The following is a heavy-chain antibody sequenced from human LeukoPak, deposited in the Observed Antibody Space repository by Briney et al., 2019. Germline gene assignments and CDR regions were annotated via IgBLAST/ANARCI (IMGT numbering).Heavy chain of an antibody. CDR2: IKSDGSSI. CDR3: ARDQGGSYLDTFDM. CDR1: GFIFSSYW. V-gene: IGHV3-74*01. J-gene: IGHJ3*02. Sequence: QSGGSLRLSCAASGFIFSSYWIHWVRQPPGKGPVWVSRIKSDGSSISYADSVKGRSTTSRDNAKNMLYLQMNSLRVEDTAVYYCARDQGGSYLDTFDMWGQGTMVTVSS. D-gene: IGHD1-26*01.